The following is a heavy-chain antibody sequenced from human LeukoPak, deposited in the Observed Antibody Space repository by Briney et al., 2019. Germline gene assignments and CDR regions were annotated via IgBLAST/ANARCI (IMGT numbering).Heavy chain of an antibody. CDR3: ARRKRGYSYGQGYYFDY. D-gene: IGHD5-18*01. J-gene: IGHJ4*02. CDR1: GYSISSGYF. Sequence: PSETLSLTCTVSGYSISSGYFWGWIRQSPVKGLEWIGSIYPSGSTYYNPSLKSRVTISVGTSKNQFSLKLSSVTAADTAVYYCARRKRGYSYGQGYYFDYWGQGTLVTVSS. V-gene: IGHV4-38-2*02. CDR2: IYPSGST.